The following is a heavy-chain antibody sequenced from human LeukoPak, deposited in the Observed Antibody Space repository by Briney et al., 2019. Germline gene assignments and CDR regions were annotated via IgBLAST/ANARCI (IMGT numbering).Heavy chain of an antibody. CDR3: AQSGGTDV. V-gene: IGHV3-74*01. CDR1: GFTFSRFS. Sequence: GSLRLSCAASGFTFSRFSMHWVRQVPGKGLVWVSRISADGSSTNYADSVKGRFTISRDNSKNMLSLQMSSLRAEDTAVYYCAQSGGTDVWGQGTTVTVSS. CDR2: ISADGSST. J-gene: IGHJ6*02.